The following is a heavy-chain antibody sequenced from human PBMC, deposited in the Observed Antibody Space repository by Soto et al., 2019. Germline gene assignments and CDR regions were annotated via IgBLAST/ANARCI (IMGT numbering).Heavy chain of an antibody. D-gene: IGHD6-13*01. CDR2: ISGSGGSI. J-gene: IGHJ6*03. Sequence: EVQLLQSGGGLLQPGGSLRLSCVASGVTFRSSAMSWVRQAPGKGLEWVSSISGSGGSIYYADSVKGRFIISRDNSKNTLDLQKNSLRADDTAVYYCAKDGNSWDGDYYPYYMDLWGKGTTVTVSS. CDR1: GVTFRSSA. CDR3: AKDGNSWDGDYYPYYMDL. V-gene: IGHV3-23*01.